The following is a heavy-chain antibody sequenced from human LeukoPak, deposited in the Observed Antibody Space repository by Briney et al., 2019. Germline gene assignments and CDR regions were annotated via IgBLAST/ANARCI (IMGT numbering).Heavy chain of an antibody. CDR2: IYSSGNT. CDR3: VRDPSAMVFDY. D-gene: IGHD3-10*01. V-gene: IGHV4-61*09. J-gene: IGHJ4*02. CDR1: GGSISRDGYY. Sequence: SETLSLTCTVSGGSISRDGYYWSWIRQPAGKGLEWIGQIYSSGNTNYNPSLKNRVTISVDTSRNQFFLNLRSVTAADRAIYYCVRDPSAMVFDYWGQGILATVSS.